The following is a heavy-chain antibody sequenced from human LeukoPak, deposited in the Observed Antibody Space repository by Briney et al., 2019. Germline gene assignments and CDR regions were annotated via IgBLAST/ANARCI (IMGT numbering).Heavy chain of an antibody. CDR3: ARDLIYDLGVVVAATLDP. V-gene: IGHV1-2*02. CDR2: INPNSGGT. Sequence: ASVKVSCKASGYTFTGYYMHWVRQAPGQGLEWMGWINPNSGGTNYAQKFQGRVTMTRDTSISTAYMELSRLRSDDTAVYYCARDLIYDLGVVVAATLDPWGQGTLVTVSS. CDR1: GYTFTGYY. D-gene: IGHD2-15*01. J-gene: IGHJ5*02.